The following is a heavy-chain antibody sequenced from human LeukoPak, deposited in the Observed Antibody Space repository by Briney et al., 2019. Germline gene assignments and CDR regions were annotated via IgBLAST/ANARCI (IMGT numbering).Heavy chain of an antibody. CDR2: TYYRSKWKN. D-gene: IGHD6-19*01. J-gene: IGHJ4*02. CDR1: GDSVSSNSAA. Sequence: SQTLSLTCAISGDSVSSNSAAWNWIRQSPSRSLEWLGRTYYRSKWKNDYAVSVKSRLTVNPDTSKNQFSLRLDSVNAEDTGVYYCAREGGMAEAAFDYWGQGILVTVS. V-gene: IGHV6-1*01. CDR3: AREGGMAEAAFDY.